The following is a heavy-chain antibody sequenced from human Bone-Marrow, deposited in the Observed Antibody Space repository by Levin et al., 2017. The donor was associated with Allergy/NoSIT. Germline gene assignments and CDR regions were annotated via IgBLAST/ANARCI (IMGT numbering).Heavy chain of an antibody. J-gene: IGHJ4*02. CDR3: ARALVRGLFDS. V-gene: IGHV3-66*01. D-gene: IGHD3-10*01. Sequence: PGGSLRLSCAASKFTVNDNQMSWVRQAPGKGLEWVSVILSGGTTYYADSVNGRFTISRDTSTDTVYLQMNSLRAEDTAVYFCARALVRGLFDSWGQGTLVTVSS. CDR1: KFTVNDNQ. CDR2: ILSGGTT.